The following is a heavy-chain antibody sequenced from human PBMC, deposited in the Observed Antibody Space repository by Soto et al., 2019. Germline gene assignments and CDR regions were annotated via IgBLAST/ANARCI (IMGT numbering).Heavy chain of an antibody. CDR3: ARGTVYYCPNDKCGFFFDH. CDR2: IDTNGDT. V-gene: IGHV4-31*03. Sequence: QVQLQESGSGLLKPSQTLSLDCSVSGDSLRRGFHHWSWIRQTPGKGLQVIGYIDTNGDTHYDPSIRNRLNMSIVTTESRFSLKVTSVTAADTAVYYCARGTVYYCPNDKCGFFFDHWGQGALVTVTS. D-gene: IGHD2-8*01. CDR1: GDSLRRGFHH. J-gene: IGHJ4*02.